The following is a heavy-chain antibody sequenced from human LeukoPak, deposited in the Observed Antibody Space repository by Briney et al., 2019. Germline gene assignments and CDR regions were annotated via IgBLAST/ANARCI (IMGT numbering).Heavy chain of an antibody. CDR1: GFTFSTHS. V-gene: IGHV3-74*01. CDR3: AKVLGGPWPGIDY. J-gene: IGHJ4*02. Sequence: PGGSLRLSCTASGFTFSTHSMHWVRQAPGKGPVWVSRINSDGSSTRYADSVTGRFTISRDNAKNTVYLQMNSLRAEDTAVYYCAKVLGGPWPGIDYWGQGTVVTVSS. CDR2: INSDGSST. D-gene: IGHD2-15*01.